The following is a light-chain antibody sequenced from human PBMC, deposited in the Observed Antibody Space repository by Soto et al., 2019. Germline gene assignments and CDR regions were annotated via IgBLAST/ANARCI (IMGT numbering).Light chain of an antibody. CDR1: SSDVGGYNY. CDR2: EVN. CDR3: NSYAGSPYV. J-gene: IGLJ1*01. Sequence: QSALTQPPSASGSPGQSVTISCTGPSSDVGGYNYVSWYQQHPGKAPKLMIYEVNKRPSGVPDRFSGSKSGNTASLTVSGLQAEDEADYYCNSYAGSPYVFGTGTKVTVL. V-gene: IGLV2-8*01.